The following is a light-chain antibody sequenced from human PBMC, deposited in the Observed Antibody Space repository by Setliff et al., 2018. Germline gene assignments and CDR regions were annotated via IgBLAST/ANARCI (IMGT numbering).Light chain of an antibody. Sequence: QSALAQPPSASGSPGQSVTISCVGPSIGVSGYDYVSWYQQNPGKAPKLIIYDVTGRPSGVSDRFSGSKSGNTASLTISGLQAEDEADYYCSSYTNSNTYVFGTGTKVTVL. J-gene: IGLJ1*01. CDR2: DVT. V-gene: IGLV2-14*03. CDR3: SSYTNSNTYV. CDR1: SIGVSGYDY.